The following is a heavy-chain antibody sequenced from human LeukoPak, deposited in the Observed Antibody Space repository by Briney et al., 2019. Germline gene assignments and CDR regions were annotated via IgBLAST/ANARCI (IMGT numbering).Heavy chain of an antibody. CDR2: IYTSGST. V-gene: IGHV4-61*02. D-gene: IGHD2-2*02. CDR1: GGSISSGSYY. Sequence: NASETLSLTCTVSGGSISSGSYYGRWIRQPAGKGLEWIGRIYTSGSTNYNPSLKSRVTISVDTSKNQFSLKLSSVTAADTAVYYCARGPPYIVVVPAAIRGFDPWGQGTLVTVSS. CDR3: ARGPPYIVVVPAAIRGFDP. J-gene: IGHJ5*02.